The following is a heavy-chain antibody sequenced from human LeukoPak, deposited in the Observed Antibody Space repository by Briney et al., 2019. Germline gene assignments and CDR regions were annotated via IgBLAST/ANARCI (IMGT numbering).Heavy chain of an antibody. D-gene: IGHD2-15*01. CDR3: ARHGWCSGGSCYLGAFGY. J-gene: IGHJ4*02. Sequence: SETLSLTCAVYGESLSKYYWTWIRQSPGKGLEWIGEINHRGSTNLNPSLKSRVTLSVDTSKHQFSLKLTSVTAADTAVYYCARHGWCSGGSCYLGAFGYWGQGTLAPVSS. V-gene: IGHV4-34*01. CDR2: INHRGST. CDR1: GESLSKYY.